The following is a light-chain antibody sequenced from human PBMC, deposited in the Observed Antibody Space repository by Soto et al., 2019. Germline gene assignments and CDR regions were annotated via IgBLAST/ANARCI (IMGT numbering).Light chain of an antibody. V-gene: IGKV1-27*01. J-gene: IGKJ3*01. CDR3: QKYNGEFA. CDR2: DAS. CDR1: PGISYY. Sequence: DIQMTQSPSSLSASVGARVTITCRASPGISYYLAWYQQKPGKGPKLLIYDASTLQSGVPSRFSGSGSGTDFTLTISSLQPEDVATYYCQKYNGEFAFGPGTKVDV.